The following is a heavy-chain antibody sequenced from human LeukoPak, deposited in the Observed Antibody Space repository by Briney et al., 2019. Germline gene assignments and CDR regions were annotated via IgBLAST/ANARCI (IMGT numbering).Heavy chain of an antibody. V-gene: IGHV4-34*01. D-gene: IGHD2-2*01. CDR1: GGSFSGYY. CDR2: INHSGST. J-gene: IGHJ4*02. CDR3: ARGMGEDIVVVPAAMYSFDY. Sequence: SETLSLTCAVYGGSFSGYYWSWIRQPPGKGLEWIGEINHSGSTNYNPSLKSRVTISVDTSKNQFSLKLSSVTAADTAVYYCARGMGEDIVVVPAAMYSFDYWGQGTLVTVSS.